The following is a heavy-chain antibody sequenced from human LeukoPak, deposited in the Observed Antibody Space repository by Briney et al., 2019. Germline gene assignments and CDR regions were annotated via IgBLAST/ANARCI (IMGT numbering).Heavy chain of an antibody. Sequence: PSQTLSLTCTVSGGSISSGSYYWSWIRQPAGKGLEWIGRIYTSGSTNYNPSLKSRVTISVDTSKNQFSLKLSSVTAADTAVYYCARIKNEPLYDFWSGYPTVHYYYMDVWGKGTTVTVSS. CDR1: GGSISSGSYY. J-gene: IGHJ6*03. D-gene: IGHD3-3*01. CDR3: ARIKNEPLYDFWSGYPTVHYYYMDV. CDR2: IYTSGST. V-gene: IGHV4-61*02.